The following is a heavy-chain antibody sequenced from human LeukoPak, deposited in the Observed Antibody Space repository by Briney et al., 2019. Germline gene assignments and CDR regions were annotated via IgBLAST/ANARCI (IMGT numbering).Heavy chain of an antibody. CDR2: ISGSGGST. V-gene: IGHV3-23*01. Sequence: PGGSLRLSCAASGFTFSSYAMSWVRQAPGKGLEWVSAISGSGGSTYYADSVKGRFTISRDNSKNTLYLQMNSLRAEDTAVYHCAKDRETAYDFWSGYSFDYWGQGTLVTVSS. CDR1: GFTFSSYA. J-gene: IGHJ4*02. CDR3: AKDRETAYDFWSGYSFDY. D-gene: IGHD3-3*01.